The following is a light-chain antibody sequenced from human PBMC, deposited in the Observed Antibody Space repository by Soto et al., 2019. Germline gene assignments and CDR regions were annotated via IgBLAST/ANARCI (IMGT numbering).Light chain of an antibody. V-gene: IGLV2-23*01. CDR3: CASAGSGTPYV. J-gene: IGLJ1*01. CDR2: EGS. CDR1: SSDVGSYNF. Sequence: QSVLTQPASVSGSPGQSITISCTGASSDVGSYNFVSWYQQHPGKAPKLMIYEGSQRPSGVSNRFSGSKSGNTASLTISGLQAEDEAAYYCCASAGSGTPYVFGTGTKVTVL.